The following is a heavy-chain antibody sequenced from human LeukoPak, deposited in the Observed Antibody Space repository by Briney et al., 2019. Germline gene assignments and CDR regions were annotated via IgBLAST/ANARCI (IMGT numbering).Heavy chain of an antibody. J-gene: IGHJ2*01. V-gene: IGHV3-53*01. CDR1: GFTVSTKY. D-gene: IGHD3-10*01. CDR2: LYSGSDT. CDR3: ARVGDHFHWYLDL. Sequence: GGSLRLSCAASGFTVSTKYMNWVRQAPGKGLEWVSILYSGSDTYYADSVKGRFTISRDSSKNILSLQMNNLRAEDTAVYYRARVGDHFHWYLDLWGRGTLVTVSS.